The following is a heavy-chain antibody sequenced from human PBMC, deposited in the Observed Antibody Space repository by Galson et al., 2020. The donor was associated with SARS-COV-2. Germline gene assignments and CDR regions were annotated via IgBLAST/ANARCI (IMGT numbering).Heavy chain of an antibody. V-gene: IGHV3-30*18. D-gene: IGHD2-21*01. CDR2: ISYHGSNL. J-gene: IGHJ4*02. Sequence: GGSLRLSCAASGFTCSNSGMHWVRQAPGKGLEWVALISYHGSNLYYADSVEGRFTISRDNFRNTVVLEMNSLRTEDTAVYYCVKGGGDAGGGYFEYWGQGTLVTVSS. CDR1: GFTCSNSG. CDR3: VKGGGDAGGGYFEY.